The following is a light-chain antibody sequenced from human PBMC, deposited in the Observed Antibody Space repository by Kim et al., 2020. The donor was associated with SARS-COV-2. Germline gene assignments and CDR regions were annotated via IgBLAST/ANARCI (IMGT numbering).Light chain of an antibody. V-gene: IGLV10-54*01. Sequence: LTQPPSVSKGLRQTATLTCTGDRNNVGYQGATWLQQHQGHPPKVLSNRDNNWPSGISERLSASRSGNTASLTITGLQPEDEADYYCAAWDSSLSGWVFGGGTQLTVL. J-gene: IGLJ3*02. CDR1: RNNVGYQG. CDR3: AAWDSSLSGWV. CDR2: RDN.